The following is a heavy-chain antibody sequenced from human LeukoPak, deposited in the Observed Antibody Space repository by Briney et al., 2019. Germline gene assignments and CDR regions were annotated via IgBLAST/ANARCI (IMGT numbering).Heavy chain of an antibody. CDR3: ARVPGGGTAAN. J-gene: IGHJ3*01. V-gene: IGHV4-61*01. CDR2: IYYSGST. CDR1: GGSVSSGSYY. D-gene: IGHD1-7*01. Sequence: SETLSLTCTVSGGSVSSGSYYWSWIRQPPGKGLEWFGYIYYSGSTNYNPSLKSRVTISVDTSKNQFSLKLRSVTAADTAVYYCARVPGGGTAANWGQGTMVTVSS.